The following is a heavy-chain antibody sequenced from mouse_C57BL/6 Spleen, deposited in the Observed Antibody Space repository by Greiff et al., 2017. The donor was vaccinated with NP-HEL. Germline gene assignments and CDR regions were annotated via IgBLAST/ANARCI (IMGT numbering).Heavy chain of an antibody. J-gene: IGHJ3*01. CDR1: GYTFTGYW. D-gene: IGHD1-1*01. Sequence: VQLQQSGAELMKPGASVKLSCKATGYTFTGYWIEWVKQRPGHGLEWIGEILPGSGSTNYNEKFKGKATFTADTSSNTAYMQLSSLTTEDSAIYYCARRGYYGSSYVAWFAYWGQGTLVTVSA. CDR2: ILPGSGST. V-gene: IGHV1-9*01. CDR3: ARRGYYGSSYVAWFAY.